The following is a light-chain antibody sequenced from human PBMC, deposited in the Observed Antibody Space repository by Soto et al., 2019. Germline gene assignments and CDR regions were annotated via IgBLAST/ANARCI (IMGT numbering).Light chain of an antibody. J-gene: IGLJ2*01. CDR1: SSNIGAGYD. V-gene: IGLV1-40*01. CDR3: QSYHSSLNGHVV. CDR2: GNS. Sequence: QSVLTQPPSVSGAPGQRVTISCTGNSSNIGAGYDVHWYQQLPGTAPKLLIYGNSNRPSGVPNRFSGSKSGTSASLAITGLQADDEADYYCQSYHSSLNGHVVFGGGTKVTVL.